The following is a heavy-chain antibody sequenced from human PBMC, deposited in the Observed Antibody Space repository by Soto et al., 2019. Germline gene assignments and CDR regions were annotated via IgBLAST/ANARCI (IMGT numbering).Heavy chain of an antibody. D-gene: IGHD3-22*01. V-gene: IGHV3-7*03. CDR2: IKQDGSEK. CDR3: ARDEGYYYDSSGLDY. J-gene: IGHJ4*02. Sequence: PGGSLRLSCAASGFTFSSYWMSWVRQAPGKGLEWVANIKQDGSEKYYVDSVKGRFTISRDNAKNSLYLQMNSLRAEDTAVYYCARDEGYYYDSSGLDYWGQGTLVTVSS. CDR1: GFTFSSYW.